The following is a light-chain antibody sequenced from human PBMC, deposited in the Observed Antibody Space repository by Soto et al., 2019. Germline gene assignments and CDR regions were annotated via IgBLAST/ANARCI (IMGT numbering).Light chain of an antibody. V-gene: IGKV3-20*01. CDR1: RPVVRQY. CDR2: GAS. CDR3: QQYGSSAPIT. J-gene: IGKJ5*01. Sequence: EIVLTQSPGTLSLSPGERVSLSCRASRPVVRQYIAWYHQKSGQAPRLLIYGASIRATGIPDRFSGSGSETDFTLTISRLEPEDFALYYCQQYGSSAPITFGQGTRLENK.